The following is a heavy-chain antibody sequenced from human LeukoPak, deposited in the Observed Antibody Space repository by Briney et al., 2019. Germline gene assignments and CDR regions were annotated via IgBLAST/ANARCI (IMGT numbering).Heavy chain of an antibody. CDR3: AKDFSLAD. CDR1: GFTFSSYA. CDR2: ISYDGSNK. D-gene: IGHD3-3*02. V-gene: IGHV3-30-3*01. J-gene: IGHJ4*02. Sequence: PGRSLRLSCAASGFTFSSYAMHWVRQAPGKGLEWVAVISYDGSNKYYADSVKGRFTISRDNSKNTLYLQMNSLRAENTAVYYCAKDFSLADWGQGTLVTVSS.